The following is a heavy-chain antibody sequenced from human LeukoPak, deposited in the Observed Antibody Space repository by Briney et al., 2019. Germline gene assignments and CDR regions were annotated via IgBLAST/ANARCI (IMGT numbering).Heavy chain of an antibody. CDR2: IYYSGNT. V-gene: IGHV4-59*01. J-gene: IGHJ3*02. Sequence: SETLSLTCTVSGGSISSYYWSWIRQPPGKGLEWIGYIYYSGNTNYNPSLKSRVTISVDTSKNQFSLKLSSVTAADTAVYYCARDTPRYYYDSSGYRGAFDIWGQGTMVTVSS. CDR3: ARDTPRYYYDSSGYRGAFDI. D-gene: IGHD3-22*01. CDR1: GGSISSYY.